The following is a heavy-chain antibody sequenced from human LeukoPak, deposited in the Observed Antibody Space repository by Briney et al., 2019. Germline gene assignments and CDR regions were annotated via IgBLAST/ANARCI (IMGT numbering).Heavy chain of an antibody. CDR3: ARGSLWYSSSLDAFDI. CDR2: INHSGST. CDR1: GVPISSYY. Sequence: SETLSLTCTVSGVPISSYYWSWIRQPPGKGLEWIGEINHSGSTNYNPSLKSRVTISVDTSKNQFSLKLSSVTAADTAVYYSARGSLWYSSSLDAFDIWGQGTMVTVSS. V-gene: IGHV4-34*01. D-gene: IGHD6-13*01. J-gene: IGHJ3*02.